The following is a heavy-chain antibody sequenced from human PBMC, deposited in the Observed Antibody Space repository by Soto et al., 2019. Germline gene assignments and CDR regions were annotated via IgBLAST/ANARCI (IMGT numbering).Heavy chain of an antibody. D-gene: IGHD3-3*01. CDR3: ARGASGGDFWSGPPYYYYYMDV. CDR2: IYYSGST. CDR1: GGSIGSGGYY. V-gene: IGHV4-31*03. Sequence: SETLSLTSTVSGGSIGSGGYYWSWIRQHPGKGLEWIGYIYYSGSTYYNPSLKSRVTISVDTSKNQFSLKLSSVTAADTAVYYCARGASGGDFWSGPPYYYYYMDVWGKGTTVTVSS. J-gene: IGHJ6*03.